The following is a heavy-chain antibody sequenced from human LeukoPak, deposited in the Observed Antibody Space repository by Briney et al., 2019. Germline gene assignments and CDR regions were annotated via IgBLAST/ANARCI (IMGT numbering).Heavy chain of an antibody. Sequence: GGSLRLSCAASGFTFSSYSMNWVRQAPGKGLEWVSSISSSSRYIYYADSVKGRFTISRDNAKNSLYLQMNSLRAEDTAVYYCARSAYYYDSSEGDDYWGQGTLVTVSS. V-gene: IGHV3-21*01. CDR2: ISSSSRYI. CDR3: ARSAYYYDSSEGDDY. J-gene: IGHJ4*02. CDR1: GFTFSSYS. D-gene: IGHD3-22*01.